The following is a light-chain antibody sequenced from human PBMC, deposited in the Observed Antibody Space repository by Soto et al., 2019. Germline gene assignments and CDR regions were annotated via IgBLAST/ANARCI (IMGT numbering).Light chain of an antibody. V-gene: IGKV3-20*01. CDR3: QPYGSSSTWT. CDR1: QSVSSAY. J-gene: IGKJ1*01. Sequence: EIVLTQSPGTLSLSPGERATLSCRASQSVSSAYLAWYQHKPGPPPTLLIYAASSRVTGIPDRFSGSGSGTDFPLTISRLEPEDFAVYYCQPYGSSSTWTFGQGTKVEIK. CDR2: AAS.